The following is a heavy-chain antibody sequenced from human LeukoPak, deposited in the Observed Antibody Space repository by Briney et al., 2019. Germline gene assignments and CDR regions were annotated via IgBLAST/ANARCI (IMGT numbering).Heavy chain of an antibody. D-gene: IGHD6-19*01. CDR1: GFTFSSYA. CDR3: AKDPEYSSGRSPFDY. Sequence: PTGGSLRLSCAASGFTFSSYAMNWVRQAPGKGLEWVSTLSGSGTYTQYADSVKGRFTISRDNSKNTVYLQMNSLRAEDTAVYYCAKDPEYSSGRSPFDYWGQGTLVTVSS. J-gene: IGHJ4*02. V-gene: IGHV3-23*01. CDR2: LSGSGTYT.